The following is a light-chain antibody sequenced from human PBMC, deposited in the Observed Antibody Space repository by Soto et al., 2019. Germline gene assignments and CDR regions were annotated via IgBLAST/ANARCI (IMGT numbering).Light chain of an antibody. CDR2: AAS. V-gene: IGKV1-39*01. Sequence: DIQMTQSPSSLSASVGDRVIITCRASQSISTYLNWYQQKPGKAPKLLIYAASNLQSGVPSRFSGSGSGTAFTLTIRSLQPEDFATYYCQQANSFPRTFGGGTKVDIK. CDR1: QSISTY. J-gene: IGKJ4*01. CDR3: QQANSFPRT.